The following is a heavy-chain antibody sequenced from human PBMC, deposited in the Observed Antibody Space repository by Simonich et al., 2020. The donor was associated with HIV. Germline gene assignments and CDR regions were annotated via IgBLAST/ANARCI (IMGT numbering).Heavy chain of an antibody. V-gene: IGHV1-69*13. CDR1: GGTFSSFA. CDR2: ITPILGTA. D-gene: IGHD3-10*01. CDR3: ARKGGGRGVYYFDY. J-gene: IGHJ4*02. Sequence: QVQLVQSGAEVKKPGSSVKVSCKASGGTFSSFAISWVRQAPGLGLEWVGGITPILGTANYAQMVQGRVTITADESTSTAYMELSSLRSEDTGIYYCARKGGGRGVYYFDYWGQGTLVTVSS.